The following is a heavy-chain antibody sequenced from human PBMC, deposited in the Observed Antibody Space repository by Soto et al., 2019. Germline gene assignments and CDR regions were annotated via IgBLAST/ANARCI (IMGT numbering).Heavy chain of an antibody. D-gene: IGHD4-17*01. CDR3: ARGRVGTVTDAFDI. CDR1: GGAFSGYY. Sequence: QVQLQQWGAGLLKPSETLSLTCAVYGGAFSGYYWSWIRQPPGKGLEWIGEIRHSGTTTYNPSLKSRVTISVDTSKNQSSLQLSSVTAADTAIYYCARGRVGTVTDAFDIWGQGTMVTVSS. CDR2: IRHSGTT. V-gene: IGHV4-34*01. J-gene: IGHJ3*02.